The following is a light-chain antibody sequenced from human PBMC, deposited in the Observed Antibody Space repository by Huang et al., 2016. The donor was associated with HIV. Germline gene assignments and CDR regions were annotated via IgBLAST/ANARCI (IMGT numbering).Light chain of an antibody. CDR1: QDIGNF. Sequence: DIQMTQSPPSLSASQGVRVTLTCRASQDIGNFLAWFQQKPVGAPKLLIFSASTLHLGVPSRFTGRGSGTEFTLTITNLQPEDVATYYCQRYDTAPRAFGPGTKVDI. J-gene: IGKJ1*01. V-gene: IGKV1-27*01. CDR2: SAS. CDR3: QRYDTAPRA.